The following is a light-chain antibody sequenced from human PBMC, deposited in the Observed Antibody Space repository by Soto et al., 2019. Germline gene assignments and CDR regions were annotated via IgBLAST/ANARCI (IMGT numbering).Light chain of an antibody. V-gene: IGKV1-5*01. CDR2: DAS. J-gene: IGKJ1*01. Sequence: DRVTITCRASQSISSWLAWYQQKPGKAPKLLIYDASSLESGVPSRFSGSGSGTEFTLTISSLQPDDFATYYCQQYNSYSQTFGQGTKVDIK. CDR3: QQYNSYSQT. CDR1: QSISSW.